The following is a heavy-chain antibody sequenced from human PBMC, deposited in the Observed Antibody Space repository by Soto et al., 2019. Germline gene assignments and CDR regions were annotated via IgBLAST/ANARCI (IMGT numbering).Heavy chain of an antibody. CDR2: INHSGST. D-gene: IGHD3-3*01. J-gene: IGHJ4*02. V-gene: IGHV4-34*01. CDR3: ARRRVTIFGVVIIPFDY. Sequence: PSETLSLTCAVYGGSFSGYYWSWIRQPPGKGLEWIGEINHSGSTNYNPSLKSRVTISVDTSKNQFSLKLSSVTAADTAVYYCARRRVTIFGVVIIPFDYWGQGTLVTVPQ. CDR1: GGSFSGYY.